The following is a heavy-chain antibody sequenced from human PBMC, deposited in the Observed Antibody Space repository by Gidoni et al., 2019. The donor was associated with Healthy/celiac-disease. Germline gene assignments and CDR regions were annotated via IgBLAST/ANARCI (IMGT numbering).Heavy chain of an antibody. Sequence: QVQLQESGPGLVKPSQTLSLTCTVSRVSISSGGYYWSWFRPPPGKGLEWIGYIYYSGSTCYNPSLKSRVTISVDTSKNQFSLKLSSVTAADTAVYYCARGVTMVRGVISPNRAFDIWGQGTMVTVSS. CDR3: ARGVTMVRGVISPNRAFDI. J-gene: IGHJ3*02. CDR1: RVSISSGGYY. D-gene: IGHD3-10*01. CDR2: IYYSGST. V-gene: IGHV4-31*03.